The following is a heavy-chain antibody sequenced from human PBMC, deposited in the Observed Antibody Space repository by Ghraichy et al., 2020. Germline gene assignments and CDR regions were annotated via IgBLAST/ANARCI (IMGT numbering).Heavy chain of an antibody. CDR2: IYTSGST. J-gene: IGHJ4*02. Sequence: SETLSLTCTVSGGSISSGSYYWSWIRQPAGKGLEWIGRIYTSGSTNYNPSLKSRVTISVDTSKNQFSLKLSSVTAADTAVYYCARRRYSSGWLDYWGQGTLVTVSS. CDR3: ARRRYSSGWLDY. CDR1: GGSISSGSYY. D-gene: IGHD6-19*01. V-gene: IGHV4-61*02.